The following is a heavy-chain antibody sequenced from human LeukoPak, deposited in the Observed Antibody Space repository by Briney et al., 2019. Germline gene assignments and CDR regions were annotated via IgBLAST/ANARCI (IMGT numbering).Heavy chain of an antibody. CDR3: ARGRYFSDPLDY. D-gene: IGHD3-22*01. CDR2: INPDGSST. J-gene: IGHJ4*02. CDR1: GFTFDTYW. V-gene: IGHV3-74*01. Sequence: AGGSLRLSCAASGFTFDTYWMHWVRHGPGRGLVWVSRINPDGSSTTYADSVKGRFTISRDNAKNTLYLQMRSLRAEDTAVYYCARGRYFSDPLDYWGQGTLVTVSS.